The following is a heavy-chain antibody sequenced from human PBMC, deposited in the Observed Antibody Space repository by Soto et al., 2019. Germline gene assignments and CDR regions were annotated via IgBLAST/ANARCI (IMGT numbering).Heavy chain of an antibody. CDR1: GYIFTNYY. J-gene: IGHJ4*02. CDR3: SRVDPGETSPFDH. Sequence: ASVKVSCKASGYIFTNYYIHWVRRATGQGLEWMGWINPFDGSRMFAQSFQGRVTMTRDTSTSTVYMEVSSLRSEDTAVYYCSRVDPGETSPFDHWGQGTLVTVSS. CDR2: INPFDGSR. V-gene: IGHV1-46*03. D-gene: IGHD3-10*01.